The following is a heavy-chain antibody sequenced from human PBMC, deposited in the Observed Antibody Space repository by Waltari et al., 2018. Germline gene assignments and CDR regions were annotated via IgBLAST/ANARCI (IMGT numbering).Heavy chain of an antibody. CDR2: ISSSSSTI. CDR1: GFTFSSYS. Sequence: EVQLVESGGGLVQPGGSLRLSCAASGFTFSSYSMNWVRQAPGKGLEWVSYISSSSSTIYYADSVKGRFTISRDNAKNSLYLQMNSLRAEDTAVYYCASSYYGSGSYRFDYWGQGTLVTVSS. D-gene: IGHD3-10*01. V-gene: IGHV3-48*04. CDR3: ASSYYGSGSYRFDY. J-gene: IGHJ4*02.